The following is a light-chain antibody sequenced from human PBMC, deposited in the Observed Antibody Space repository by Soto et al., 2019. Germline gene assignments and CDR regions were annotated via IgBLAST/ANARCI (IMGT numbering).Light chain of an antibody. CDR2: GAS. V-gene: IGKV3-20*01. CDR1: QSITNNY. Sequence: EIVLTQSPGTLSFSPGERATLSCRASQSITNNYLAWYQQKAGQVPRLLLYGASTRPTGIPDRFSGRGSGTDFTLTITRLEPDEFAVYYCQHYGSSPRTFGQGTKVEIK. J-gene: IGKJ1*01. CDR3: QHYGSSPRT.